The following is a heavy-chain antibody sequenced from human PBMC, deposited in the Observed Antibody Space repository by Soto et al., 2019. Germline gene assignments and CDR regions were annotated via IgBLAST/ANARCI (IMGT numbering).Heavy chain of an antibody. Sequence: VGYLRLSCAEPGFTFSRYGMHWFRQAPFNVLAWVACIWYDGSNKYYADSVKGRFTISRDNSKNTLYLQMNSLRAEDTAVYYCARDEGYCSSTSCYQFVGRESYGMDVWGQGITVTVSS. J-gene: IGHJ6*02. CDR1: GFTFSRYG. CDR2: IWYDGSNK. V-gene: IGHV3-33*01. CDR3: ARDEGYCSSTSCYQFVGRESYGMDV. D-gene: IGHD2-2*01.